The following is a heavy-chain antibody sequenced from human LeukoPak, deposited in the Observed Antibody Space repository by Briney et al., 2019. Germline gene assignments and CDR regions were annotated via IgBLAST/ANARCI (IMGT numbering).Heavy chain of an antibody. V-gene: IGHV3-11*01. CDR1: GLTFSDYY. J-gene: IGHJ4*02. Sequence: GGSLRLSCAASGLTFSDYYMSWIRQAPGKGLEWGSYISSSGSTIYYADSVKGRFTISRDNSKNTLYLQMNSLRAEDTAVYYCAKAPPYSSSWYLDYWGQGTLVTVSS. CDR2: ISSSGSTI. D-gene: IGHD6-13*01. CDR3: AKAPPYSSSWYLDY.